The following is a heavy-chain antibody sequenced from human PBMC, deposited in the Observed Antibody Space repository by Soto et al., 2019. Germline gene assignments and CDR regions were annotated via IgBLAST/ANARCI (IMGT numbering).Heavy chain of an antibody. J-gene: IGHJ3*01. Sequence: SETLSLTCAIYNSSLGAFHWTWIRQPPGKGLEWIGELIHGGSTNYNPSLKSRVTFSLDTSKSQFSLHVMSVTAADTAVYYCARSPLSYDYVRQTWREVGDSFDVWGRGTSVTVSS. V-gene: IGHV4-34*12. CDR3: ARSPLSYDYVRQTWREVGDSFDV. CDR2: LIHGGST. CDR1: NSSLGAFH. D-gene: IGHD3-10*02.